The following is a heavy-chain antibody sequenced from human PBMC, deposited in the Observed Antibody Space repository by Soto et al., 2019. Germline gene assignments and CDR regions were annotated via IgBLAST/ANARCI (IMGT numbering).Heavy chain of an antibody. Sequence: HPGGSLRLSCAASGFLFTSHWMTRVRQAPGKGLEWVANIHQDGNERYYADSVKGRFTISRDNTRDTLFLQMNYLSAEDTAVYYCARDGSGLYYDTSGYRAYFFDLWGQGTLVTVSS. D-gene: IGHD3-22*01. CDR1: GFLFTSHW. V-gene: IGHV3-7*01. CDR3: ARDGSGLYYDTSGYRAYFFDL. CDR2: IHQDGNER. J-gene: IGHJ4*02.